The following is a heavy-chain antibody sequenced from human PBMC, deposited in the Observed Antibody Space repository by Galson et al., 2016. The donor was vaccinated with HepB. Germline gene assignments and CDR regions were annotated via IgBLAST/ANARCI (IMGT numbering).Heavy chain of an antibody. V-gene: IGHV3-30*18. CDR3: AKVELNSKQYYYYGMTS. J-gene: IGHJ6*02. D-gene: IGHD3-10*01. Sequence: SLRLSCAASGFTFISYGMHWVRQAPGKGLQWVALISYDGSKKYYADSVKGRFTISRDNSHNTLYLQMNTVRADDTAVYYCAKVELNSKQYYYYGMTSGAKGPRSPSP. CDR2: ISYDGSKK. CDR1: GFTFISYG.